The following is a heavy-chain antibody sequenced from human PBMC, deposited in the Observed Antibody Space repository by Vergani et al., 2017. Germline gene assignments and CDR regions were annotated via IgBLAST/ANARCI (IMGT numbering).Heavy chain of an antibody. Sequence: EVPLLQSGGGVIQPGGSVRLSCAASGFTFSAYPMTWVRQAPGKGLEWVSAISARYPSTYYADSVKGRFTISRDNAKNSLYLQMNSLRAEDTAVYYCARSRDSSSWYWFDPWGQGTLVTVSS. D-gene: IGHD6-13*01. V-gene: IGHV3-23*01. CDR3: ARSRDSSSWYWFDP. CDR1: GFTFSAYP. J-gene: IGHJ5*02. CDR2: ISARYPST.